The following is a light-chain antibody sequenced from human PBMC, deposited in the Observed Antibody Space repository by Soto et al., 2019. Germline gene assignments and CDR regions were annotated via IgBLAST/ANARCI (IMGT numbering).Light chain of an antibody. Sequence: DIQMTQSPSTLSASVGDRVTITCRASQSISSWLAWYQQKAGKAPKVLIYQASSLERGVPSRFSGSGSGTEFTLTISSLQPDDFATYYCQQYNIYPWTFGQGTKVEIK. CDR2: QAS. V-gene: IGKV1-5*03. CDR3: QQYNIYPWT. CDR1: QSISSW. J-gene: IGKJ1*01.